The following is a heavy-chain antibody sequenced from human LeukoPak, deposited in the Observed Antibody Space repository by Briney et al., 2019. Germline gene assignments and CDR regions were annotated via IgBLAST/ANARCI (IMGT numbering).Heavy chain of an antibody. CDR1: GGSISSSSYY. Sequence: PSETLSLTCTVSGGSISSSSYYWGWIRQPPGKGLEWIGSIYYSGSTYYNPSLKSRVTISVDTSKNQFSLKLSSVTAADTAVYYCATYNWNYDFANFDYWGQGTLVTFSS. V-gene: IGHV4-39*01. CDR2: IYYSGST. D-gene: IGHD1-7*01. CDR3: ATYNWNYDFANFDY. J-gene: IGHJ4*02.